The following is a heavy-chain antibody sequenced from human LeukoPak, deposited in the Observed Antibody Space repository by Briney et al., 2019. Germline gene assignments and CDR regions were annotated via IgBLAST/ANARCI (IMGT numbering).Heavy chain of an antibody. D-gene: IGHD4-23*01. CDR3: ARVPSLRWYTNYYYYGMDV. V-gene: IGHV3-7*01. Sequence: QPGGSLRLSCAASGFTFSSYWMTWVRQAPGKGLEWVANINQDGSDKYYVDSVKGRFTISRDNAKNSLYLQMNSLRAEDTAVYYCARVPSLRWYTNYYYYGMDVWGQGTTVTVSS. CDR2: INQDGSDK. CDR1: GFTFSSYW. J-gene: IGHJ6*02.